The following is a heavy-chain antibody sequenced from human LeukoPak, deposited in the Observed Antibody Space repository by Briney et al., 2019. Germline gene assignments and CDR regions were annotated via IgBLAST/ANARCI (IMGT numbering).Heavy chain of an antibody. CDR2: IYHSGST. J-gene: IGHJ4*02. V-gene: IGHV4-38-2*01. Sequence: PSETLSLTCAVSGYSISSGYYWGWIQQPPGKGLEWIGSIYHSGSTYYNPSLKSRVTISVDTSKNQFSLKLSSVTAADTAVYYWGRRGATIDYGGQGTLVTVSS. CDR1: GYSISSGYY. CDR3: GRRGATIDY. D-gene: IGHD1-26*01.